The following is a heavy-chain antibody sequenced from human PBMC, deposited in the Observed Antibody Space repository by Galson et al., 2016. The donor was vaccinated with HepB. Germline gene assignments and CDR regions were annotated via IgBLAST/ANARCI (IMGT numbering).Heavy chain of an antibody. Sequence: SETLSLTCAVYGESFSDYSWSWIRQPPGKGLEWIGQIDHSGRTNYNPSPKSRVTISVDTSKNQFSLKLSSVTAADTAVYYCARGGRLQITIFGVVYGMDVWGQGTTVTVS. CDR2: IDHSGRT. CDR1: GESFSDYS. CDR3: ARGGRLQITIFGVVYGMDV. V-gene: IGHV4-34*01. J-gene: IGHJ6*02. D-gene: IGHD3-3*01.